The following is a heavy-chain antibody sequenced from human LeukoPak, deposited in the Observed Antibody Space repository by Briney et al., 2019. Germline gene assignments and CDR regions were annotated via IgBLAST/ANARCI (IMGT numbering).Heavy chain of an antibody. D-gene: IGHD6-19*01. CDR2: ISGSGDYT. CDR1: GFTFSNNA. CDR3: ARRGGSNGWGDFDI. V-gene: IGHV3-23*01. J-gene: IGHJ3*02. Sequence: GGSLRLSCEASGFTFSNNAMNWIRQAPGKGLEWVSRISGSGDYTNYADSVKGRFTISRDNSKNTLYLQMNSLSREDTAVFYCARRGGSNGWGDFDIWGQGTMVTVSS.